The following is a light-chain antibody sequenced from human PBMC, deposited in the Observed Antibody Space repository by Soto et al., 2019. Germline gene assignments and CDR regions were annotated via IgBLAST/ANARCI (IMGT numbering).Light chain of an antibody. CDR2: LGS. J-gene: IGKJ5*01. Sequence: DLVMTQSPLSLPVTPGEPASISCRSSQSLLDTNGYNYLDWYLQKPGQSPQLLIYLGSHRASGVPDRFSGSGSGTDFTLKISRVEADDVGVYYCMQALQTLPLTFGPGTRLEIK. V-gene: IGKV2-28*01. CDR3: MQALQTLPLT. CDR1: QSLLDTNGYNY.